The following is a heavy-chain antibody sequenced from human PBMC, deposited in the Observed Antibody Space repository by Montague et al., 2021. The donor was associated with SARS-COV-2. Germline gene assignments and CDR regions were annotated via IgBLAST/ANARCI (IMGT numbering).Heavy chain of an antibody. V-gene: IGHV6-1*01. J-gene: IGHJ4*02. CDR1: GDSVSSNSVA. CDR2: TYYRSKWYS. D-gene: IGHD6-19*01. Sequence: YAISGDSVSSNSVAWSWIRQPPSRDLEWLGRTYYRSKWYSDYAPSVRGRLTVNPDASKNEFSLELNYVTPEDTAVYYCVRYSGWFYFDFWGQGTLVTVSS. CDR3: VRYSGWFYFDF.